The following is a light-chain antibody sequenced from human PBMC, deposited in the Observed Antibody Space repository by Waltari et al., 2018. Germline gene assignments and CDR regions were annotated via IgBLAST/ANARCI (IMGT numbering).Light chain of an antibody. V-gene: IGKV1-17*01. J-gene: IGKJ4*02. CDR1: QGLSNA. CDR3: QQRNRYPLT. Sequence: DIQMTQSPSSLSASVGDKVTLTCRASQGLSNALAWFQQKPGKAPQLLLYAASNLQSVVPARFSGSGSGTELTLTISSLQPEDYAVYYCQQRNRYPLTFGGGTKVEI. CDR2: AAS.